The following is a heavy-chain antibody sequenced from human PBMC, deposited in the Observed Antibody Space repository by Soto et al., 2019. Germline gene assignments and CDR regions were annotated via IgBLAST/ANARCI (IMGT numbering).Heavy chain of an antibody. V-gene: IGHV3-23*01. CDR3: ATWHLQEHAYDI. CDR1: GFTFRNYD. CDR2: LSGSGGGT. D-gene: IGHD1-1*01. J-gene: IGHJ3*02. Sequence: PGGSLRLSCAASGFTFRNYDLHWVRQAPGKGLEWVSFLSGSGGGTYYADSVKGRFTTSSDSSRTTVYLQMNSLRPDDTAVYSCATWHLQEHAYDIWGQGTMVTVSS.